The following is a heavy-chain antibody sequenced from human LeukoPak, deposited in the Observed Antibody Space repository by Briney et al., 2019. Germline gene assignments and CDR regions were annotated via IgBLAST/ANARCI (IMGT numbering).Heavy chain of an antibody. CDR2: ISSSGSTI. V-gene: IGHV3-11*01. Sequence: GGSLRLSCAASGFTFSDYYMSWIRQAPGKGLEWVSYISSSGSTIYCADSVKGRFTISRDNAKNSLYLQMNSLRAEDTAVYYCARDWGSIEFNKHFDYWGQGTLVTVSS. J-gene: IGHJ4*02. D-gene: IGHD3-16*01. CDR3: ARDWGSIEFNKHFDY. CDR1: GFTFSDYY.